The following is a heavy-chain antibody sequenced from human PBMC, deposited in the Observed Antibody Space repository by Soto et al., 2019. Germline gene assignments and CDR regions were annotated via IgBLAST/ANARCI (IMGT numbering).Heavy chain of an antibody. D-gene: IGHD7-27*01. Sequence: QVQLVQSGAEVKRPGSSVKVSCESSGDTFNSYVISGVRQAPGQGLEWMGGVIPIIGVTHSAQKFQGRLTSAALSSTGTAYMELTKLDSDDTALYYCARESLGAKGADHWGQGTLVTGSS. J-gene: IGHJ4*02. CDR2: VIPIIGVT. CDR3: ARESLGAKGADH. V-gene: IGHV1-69*17. CDR1: GDTFNSYV.